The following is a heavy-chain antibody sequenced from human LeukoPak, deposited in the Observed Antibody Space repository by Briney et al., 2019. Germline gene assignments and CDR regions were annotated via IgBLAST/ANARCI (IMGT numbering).Heavy chain of an antibody. Sequence: GASVKVSCKASGYTFTGYYMHWVRQAPGQGLEWMGRINPNSGGTNYAQKFQGRVTMTRDTSISTAYMELSRLTSDDTAVYYCARVGDFWSGSDYWGQGTLVTVSS. D-gene: IGHD3-3*01. V-gene: IGHV1-2*06. CDR3: ARVGDFWSGSDY. CDR2: INPNSGGT. CDR1: GYTFTGYY. J-gene: IGHJ4*02.